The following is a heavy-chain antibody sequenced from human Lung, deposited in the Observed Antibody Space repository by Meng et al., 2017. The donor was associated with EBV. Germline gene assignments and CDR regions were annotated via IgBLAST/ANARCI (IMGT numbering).Heavy chain of an antibody. V-gene: IGHV4-4*02. J-gene: IGHJ1*01. D-gene: IGHD3-10*01. CDR2: IPNRGSS. CDR1: GDSITNQNW. CDR3: LRGSGGSV. Sequence: QVQLGESGPALVKPSEPLSLTCAVSGDSITNQNWWAWVRQPPGKGLEWIGEIPNRGSSAYNPSLKSRVSMSIDKSKNQFSLKLTSVTAADTAVYHCLRGSGGSVWGQGTLVTVSS.